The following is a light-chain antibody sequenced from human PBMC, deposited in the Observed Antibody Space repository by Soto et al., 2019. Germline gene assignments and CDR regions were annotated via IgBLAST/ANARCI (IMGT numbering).Light chain of an antibody. V-gene: IGKV3-11*01. Sequence: EIVLTQSPATLSLSPGERATLSCRTSQTIRGLLNWYQQRPDQAPRLLIYDTPNRATDIPARFSGSGSGTVSILTISSLDPEDFGVYFCQQRHNWPITFCQGTRLDIK. CDR3: QQRHNWPIT. CDR2: DTP. J-gene: IGKJ5*01. CDR1: QTIRGL.